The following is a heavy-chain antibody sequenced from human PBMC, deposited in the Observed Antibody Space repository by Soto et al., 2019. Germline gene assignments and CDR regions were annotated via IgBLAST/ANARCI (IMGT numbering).Heavy chain of an antibody. CDR2: IYYKGST. J-gene: IGHJ6*02. D-gene: IGHD6-13*01. V-gene: IGHV4-59*01. Sequence: PSETLSLTCTVSGGSISGYYWSWIRQPPGKGLEYIGYIYYKGSTNYNHSLKSRVTMSVDTSSNLFSLKVNSVTAADTAVYYCARQQLIPYYYSLDVWGQGTTVTVSS. CDR1: GGSISGYY. CDR3: ARQQLIPYYYSLDV.